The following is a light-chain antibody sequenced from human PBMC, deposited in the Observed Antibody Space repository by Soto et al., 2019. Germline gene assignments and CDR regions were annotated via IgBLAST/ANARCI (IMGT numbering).Light chain of an antibody. J-gene: IGKJ1*01. CDR3: LHDYNYPRT. CDR2: GAS. Sequence: AIQMTQSPSSLSASVGDRVNITCRASQGIRNYLGWYQQKPGKAPNLLTYGASTLQSGVPSRFSGSGSGTDFTLTINSLQPEDFATYYCLHDYNYPRTFGQGTRVDVK. V-gene: IGKV1-6*01. CDR1: QGIRNY.